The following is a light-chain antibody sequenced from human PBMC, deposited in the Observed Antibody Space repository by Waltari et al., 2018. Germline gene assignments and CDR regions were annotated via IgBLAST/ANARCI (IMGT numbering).Light chain of an antibody. J-gene: IGLJ2*01. CDR1: KLGDKY. Sequence: SYELTQPPSVSVSPGQTASITCSGDKLGDKYACWYQQKPGQSPVLVIYQATNGASGSPERFSGSKSGNTATLTISGTEAMDEADYFCQAWDSSTVVFGGGTKLTVL. V-gene: IGLV3-1*01. CDR3: QAWDSSTVV. CDR2: QAT.